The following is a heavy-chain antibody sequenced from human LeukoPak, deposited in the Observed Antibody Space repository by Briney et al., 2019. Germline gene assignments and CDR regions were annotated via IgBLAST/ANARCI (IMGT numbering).Heavy chain of an antibody. J-gene: IGHJ4*02. V-gene: IGHV4-34*01. D-gene: IGHD3-16*02. CDR3: ARGMLYYDYVWGSYRYPYYFDY. CDR1: GGSFSGYY. CDR2: INRSGST. Sequence: SETLSLTCAVYGGSFSGYYWSWIRQPPGKGLEWIGEINRSGSTNYNPSLKSRVTISVDTSKNQFSLKLSSVTAADTAVYYCARGMLYYDYVWGSYRYPYYFDYWGQGTLVTVSS.